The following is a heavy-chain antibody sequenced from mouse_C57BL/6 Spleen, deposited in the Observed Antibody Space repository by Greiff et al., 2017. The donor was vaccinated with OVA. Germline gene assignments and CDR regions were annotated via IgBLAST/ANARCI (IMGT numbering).Heavy chain of an antibody. CDR2: IRSKSSNYAT. Sequence: EVQLVESGGGLVQPKGSLKLSCAASGFTFNTYAMHWVRQAPGKGLEWVARIRSKSSNYATYYADSVKDRFTISRDDSQSMLYLQMNNLKTEDTAMYYCVRDRGLDYYGSSWYFDVWGTGTTVTVSS. V-gene: IGHV10-3*01. D-gene: IGHD1-1*01. CDR3: VRDRGLDYYGSSWYFDV. J-gene: IGHJ1*03. CDR1: GFTFNTYA.